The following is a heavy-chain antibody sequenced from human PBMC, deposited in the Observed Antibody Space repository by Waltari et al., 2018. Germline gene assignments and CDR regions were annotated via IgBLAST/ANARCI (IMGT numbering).Heavy chain of an antibody. V-gene: IGHV3-30*15. CDR3: AREIGYSGALDY. Sequence: QVQLVESGGGVVQPGRSLRLSFAASGFTFSNYAMQWVRQAPGKGLAWVAVGSSDGSITYYAESVKGRFTISRDNSKNTVYLQMSSLRAEDTGIYYCAREIGYSGALDYWGLGDLVTVSS. D-gene: IGHD2-15*01. J-gene: IGHJ4*02. CDR2: GSSDGSIT. CDR1: GFTFSNYA.